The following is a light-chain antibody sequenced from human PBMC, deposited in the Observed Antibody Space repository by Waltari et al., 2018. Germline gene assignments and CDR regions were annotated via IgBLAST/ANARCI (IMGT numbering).Light chain of an antibody. J-gene: IGLJ2*01. CDR3: CSYTSSGTLV. CDR2: DVS. V-gene: IGLV2-11*01. CDR1: SSDVGGYKY. Sequence: QSALTQPRSVSGSPGQSVTISCTGTSSDVGGYKYVSWYQQHPGKAPKLMIYDVSKRPSGVPDRFSGSKSGNTASLTISGLQAEDEADYYCCSYTSSGTLVFGGGTKLTVL.